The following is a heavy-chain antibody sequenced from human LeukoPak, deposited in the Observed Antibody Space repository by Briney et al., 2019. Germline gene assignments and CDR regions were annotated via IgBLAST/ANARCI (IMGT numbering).Heavy chain of an antibody. D-gene: IGHD5-18*01. V-gene: IGHV3-21*01. J-gene: IGHJ4*02. CDR3: ARADVDTAMFFDY. Sequence: PGGSLRLSCAASGFTFSSYSMNWVRQAPGKGLEWVSSISSSSAYIYYADSMKGRFTISRDNAKNSLFLQMNSLRAEDTAVYYCARADVDTAMFFDYWGQGTLVTVSS. CDR2: ISSSSAYI. CDR1: GFTFSSYS.